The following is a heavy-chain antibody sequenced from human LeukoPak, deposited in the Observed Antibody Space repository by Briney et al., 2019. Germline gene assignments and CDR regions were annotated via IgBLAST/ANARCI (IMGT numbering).Heavy chain of an antibody. CDR3: ARGTEADGAFMFDF. Sequence: QPSETLSLTCAVSGDSMTSNNWWSWVRQPPGKGLEWIGDIYHTGRTNYNPSHKSRVTISVDKSKKQFSLKLDSVTAADTAVYYCARGTEADGAFMFDFWGQGTLVTVSS. CDR2: IYHTGRT. V-gene: IGHV4-4*02. D-gene: IGHD5-24*01. CDR1: GDSMTSNNW. J-gene: IGHJ4*02.